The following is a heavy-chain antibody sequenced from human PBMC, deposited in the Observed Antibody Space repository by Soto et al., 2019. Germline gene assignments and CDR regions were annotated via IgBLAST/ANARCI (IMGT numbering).Heavy chain of an antibody. Sequence: QITLKESGPALVKPTQTLTLTCTISGFSLSTGGVGVGWIRQPPGKALEWLALIYWDDDKRYSPSLRSRLTITKDTSKSQVVLTMTNIDPVDTSTYYCAHSRCGGDCLQSYSSHYYYGMDVWGQGTTVTVSS. V-gene: IGHV2-5*02. D-gene: IGHD2-21*02. CDR2: IYWDDDK. CDR1: GFSLSTGGVG. CDR3: AHSRCGGDCLQSYSSHYYYGMDV. J-gene: IGHJ6*02.